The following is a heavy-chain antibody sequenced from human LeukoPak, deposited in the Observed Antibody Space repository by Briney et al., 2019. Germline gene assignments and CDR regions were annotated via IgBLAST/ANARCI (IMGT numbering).Heavy chain of an antibody. V-gene: IGHV5-51*01. CDR3: VRHPSYTSGWPLDY. D-gene: IGHD6-19*01. Sequence: KDGESLKISCKGSGYSFTTYWIGWVRQMPGKGLEWMGIMYPGDSDIRYSPSFQGQVTISADKSISTAYLQWSSLKASGTAMYYCVRHPSYTSGWPLDYWGQGTLVTVSS. J-gene: IGHJ4*02. CDR2: MYPGDSDI. CDR1: GYSFTTYW.